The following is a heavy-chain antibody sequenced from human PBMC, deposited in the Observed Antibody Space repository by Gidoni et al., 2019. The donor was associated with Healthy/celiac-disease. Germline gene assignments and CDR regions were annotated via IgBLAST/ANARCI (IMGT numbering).Heavy chain of an antibody. CDR3: ATDRAHDYGVTRFDY. CDR2: FDPEDGET. CDR1: GYTLTELS. Sequence: QVQLVQSGAEVKKPGASVKVPCKVSGYTLTELSMHWVRQAPGKGLEWMGGFDPEDGETIYAQKFQGRVTMPEDTSTDTAYMELSSLRSEDTAVYYCATDRAHDYGVTRFDYWGQGTLVTVSS. D-gene: IGHD4-17*01. V-gene: IGHV1-24*01. J-gene: IGHJ4*02.